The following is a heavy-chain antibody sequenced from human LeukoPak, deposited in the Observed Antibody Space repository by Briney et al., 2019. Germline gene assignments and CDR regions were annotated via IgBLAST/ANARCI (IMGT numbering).Heavy chain of an antibody. D-gene: IGHD6-13*01. CDR3: ARGSVRVGMDV. CDR2: ISSSSSYI. J-gene: IGHJ6*02. CDR1: GFTFSSYS. Sequence: GGSLRLSCAASGFTFSSYSMNWVRQAPGKGLEWVSSISSSSSYIYYADSVKGRFTISRDNAKNSLYLQMNSLRAEDTAVYYCARGSVRVGMDVWGQGTTVTVSS. V-gene: IGHV3-21*01.